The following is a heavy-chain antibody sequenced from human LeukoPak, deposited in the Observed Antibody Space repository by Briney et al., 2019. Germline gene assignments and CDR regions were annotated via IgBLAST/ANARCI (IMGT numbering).Heavy chain of an antibody. Sequence: GGSLRLSCAASGFTFSSYEMNWVRQAPGKGLEWVSYISSSGSTIYYADSVKGRFTISRDNAKNSLYLQMNSLRAEDTAVYYCARVSEGVRGYSYGYGFDYWGQGTLVTVSS. CDR1: GFTFSSYE. V-gene: IGHV3-48*03. D-gene: IGHD5-18*01. CDR2: ISSSGSTI. J-gene: IGHJ4*02. CDR3: ARVSEGVRGYSYGYGFDY.